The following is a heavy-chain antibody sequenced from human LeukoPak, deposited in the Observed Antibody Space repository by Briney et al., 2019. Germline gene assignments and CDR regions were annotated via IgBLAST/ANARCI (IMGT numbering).Heavy chain of an antibody. CDR1: GYSISSGYY. V-gene: IGHV4-38-2*02. CDR2: IYHSGST. CDR3: ARRRGYSGYVRFYYFDY. Sequence: TSETLSLTCTVSGYSISSGYYWGWIRQPPGKGLEWIGSIYHSGSTYYNPSLKSRVTISVDTSKNQFSLKLSSVTAADTAVYYCARRRGYSGYVRFYYFDYWGQGTLVTVSS. D-gene: IGHD5-12*01. J-gene: IGHJ4*02.